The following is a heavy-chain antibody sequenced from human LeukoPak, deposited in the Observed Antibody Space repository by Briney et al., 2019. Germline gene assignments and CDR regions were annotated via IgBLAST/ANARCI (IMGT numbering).Heavy chain of an antibody. D-gene: IGHD1-26*01. Sequence: PGGSLRLSCAASGFTFSSYWMNWVRHAPEKGLVWVSRINSDASSTTYVDSVKGRFTISRDNSKNTLYLQMNSLRAEDTAVYYCAKPRIVGAQLDYWGQGTLVTVSS. CDR2: INSDASST. CDR1: GFTFSSYW. J-gene: IGHJ4*02. CDR3: AKPRIVGAQLDY. V-gene: IGHV3-74*03.